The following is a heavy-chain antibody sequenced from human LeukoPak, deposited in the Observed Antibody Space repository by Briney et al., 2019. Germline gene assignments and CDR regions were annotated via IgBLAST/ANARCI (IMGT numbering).Heavy chain of an antibody. Sequence: SETLSLTCAVSGYSLGSGFYCGWVRQPPGKGLEWIGNMYHTGTIYYNPSLRSRLTISEDTSKSHFSLTVDSVTAADTAVYYCATGRCSGSVDYWGQGILVTVSS. J-gene: IGHJ4*02. V-gene: IGHV4-38-2*01. CDR3: ATGRCSGSVDY. CDR2: MYHTGTI. CDR1: GYSLGSGFY. D-gene: IGHD3-10*02.